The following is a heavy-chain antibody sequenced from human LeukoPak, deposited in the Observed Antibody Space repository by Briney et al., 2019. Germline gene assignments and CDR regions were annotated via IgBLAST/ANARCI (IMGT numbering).Heavy chain of an antibody. CDR3: AKVARVTVATTVGTSYDYYYMDV. D-gene: IGHD5-12*01. J-gene: IGHJ6*03. V-gene: IGHV4-4*07. CDR2: IYTSGST. Sequence: SSETLSLTCTVSGGSISSYYWSWIRQPAGKGLDWIGRIYTSGSTGYNPSLKSRVTMSVDTSKNQFSLKLSSVTAADTAVYYCAKVARVTVATTVGTSYDYYYMDVWGKGTTVTVSS. CDR1: GGSISSYY.